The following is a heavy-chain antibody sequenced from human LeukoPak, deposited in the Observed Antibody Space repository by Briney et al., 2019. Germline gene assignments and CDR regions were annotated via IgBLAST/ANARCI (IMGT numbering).Heavy chain of an antibody. D-gene: IGHD3-22*01. CDR1: GGSISSGGYS. CDR3: ARGEASDSSGYYPPYFDY. J-gene: IGHJ4*02. V-gene: IGHV4-30-2*01. CDR2: IYHSGST. Sequence: PSQTLSLTCAVSGGSISSGGYSWSWIRQPPGKGLEWIGYIYHSGSTYYNPSLKSRVTISVDRSKNQFSLKLSSVTAVDTAVYYCARGEASDSSGYYPPYFDYWGQGTLVTVSS.